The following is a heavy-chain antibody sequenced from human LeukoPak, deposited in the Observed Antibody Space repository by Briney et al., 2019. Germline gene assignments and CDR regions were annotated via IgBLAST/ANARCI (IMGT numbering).Heavy chain of an antibody. V-gene: IGHV1-2*02. D-gene: IGHD4-17*01. CDR3: ARAAVTTLPYFDY. CDR1: GYSFTGYY. Sequence: ASVKVSCKASGYSFTGYYMHWVRQAPGQGREWVGWVNPNGGATNYAQKFQGRVTMTRDTSISTAYMELSRLRSDDTAVYYCARAAVTTLPYFDYWGQVTLVTVS. J-gene: IGHJ4*02. CDR2: VNPNGGAT.